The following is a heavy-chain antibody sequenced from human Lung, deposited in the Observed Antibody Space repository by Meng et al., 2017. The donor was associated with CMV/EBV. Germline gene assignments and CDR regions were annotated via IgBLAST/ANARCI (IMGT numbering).Heavy chain of an antibody. J-gene: IGHJ4*02. Sequence: QGELPRSGPGQVRPSQPLPLTCTVSGGSTSSGDYTWSWVRQPPGKGLEWIGYIYYSGSTYYNPSLKSRVTISVDTSKNQFSLKLSSVTAADTAVYYCARALDTAMVTFDYWGQGTLVTVSS. CDR1: GGSTSSGDYT. D-gene: IGHD5-18*01. CDR3: ARALDTAMVTFDY. V-gene: IGHV4-30-4*08. CDR2: IYYSGST.